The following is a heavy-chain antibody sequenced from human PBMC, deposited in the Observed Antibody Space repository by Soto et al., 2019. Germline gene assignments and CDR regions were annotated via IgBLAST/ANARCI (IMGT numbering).Heavy chain of an antibody. D-gene: IGHD6-19*01. CDR3: AREGGQESGWYGALDI. CDR2: ISAYNGNT. CDR1: GDLSSNYG. V-gene: IGHV1-18*04. J-gene: IGHJ3*02. Sequence: GASVKVSCKVSGDLSSNYGITWVRHAPEQGLEWMGWISAYNGNTNYAQKLRGRVTMTTDTSTNTAYLELRRLRSDDTAVYYCAREGGQESGWYGALDIWGQGTMVTVSS.